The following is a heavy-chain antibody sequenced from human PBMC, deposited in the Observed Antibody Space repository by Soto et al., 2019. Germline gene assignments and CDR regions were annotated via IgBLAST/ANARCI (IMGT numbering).Heavy chain of an antibody. Sequence: GGSLRLSCAASGFTFSSYSMNWVRQAPGKGLEWVSSISSSSSYIYYADSVKGRFTISRDNAKNSLYLQMNSLRAEDTAVYYCARDGKHGVAAGAFDIWGQGTMVTVSS. V-gene: IGHV3-21*01. J-gene: IGHJ3*02. CDR1: GFTFSSYS. CDR2: ISSSSSYI. D-gene: IGHD6-19*01. CDR3: ARDGKHGVAAGAFDI.